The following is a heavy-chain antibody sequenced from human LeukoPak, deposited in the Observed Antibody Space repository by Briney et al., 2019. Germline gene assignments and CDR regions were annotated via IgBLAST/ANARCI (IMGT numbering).Heavy chain of an antibody. CDR1: GGSISSYY. J-gene: IGHJ5*02. D-gene: IGHD1-14*01. V-gene: IGHV4-59*12. Sequence: SETLSLTCTVSGGSISSYYWSWIRQPPGKGLEWIGYIYYSGSTNYNPSLKSRVTISVDTSKNQFSLKLSSVTPADTAVYYCARRTGSAVGFDPWGQGTLVTVSS. CDR2: IYYSGST. CDR3: ARRTGSAVGFDP.